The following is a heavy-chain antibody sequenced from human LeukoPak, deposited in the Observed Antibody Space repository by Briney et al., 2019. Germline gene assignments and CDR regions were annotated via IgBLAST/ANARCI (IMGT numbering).Heavy chain of an antibody. Sequence: GGSLRLSCVSSEFTFSRYSMNWVRQAPGKGLEWFSSLISGSTYIYYADSVKGRFTISRDNAKNSLYLQMNSLRAEDTAVYYCARDGYYYDSSNFDYWGQGTLVTVSS. V-gene: IGHV3-21*01. J-gene: IGHJ4*02. CDR3: ARDGYYYDSSNFDY. CDR2: LISGSTYI. CDR1: EFTFSRYS. D-gene: IGHD3-22*01.